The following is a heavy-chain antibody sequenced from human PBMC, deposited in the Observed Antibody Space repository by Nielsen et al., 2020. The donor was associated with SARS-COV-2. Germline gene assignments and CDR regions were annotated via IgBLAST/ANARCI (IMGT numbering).Heavy chain of an antibody. Sequence: GESLQISCAASGFTFSSYWMHWVRQAPGKGLVWVSRINSDGSSTSYADSVKGRFTISRDNAKNTLYLQMNSLRAEDTAVYYCARDEEGIAVAFGDYYGMDVWGQGTTVTVSS. CDR2: INSDGSST. CDR3: ARDEEGIAVAFGDYYGMDV. V-gene: IGHV3-74*01. CDR1: GFTFSSYW. J-gene: IGHJ6*02. D-gene: IGHD6-19*01.